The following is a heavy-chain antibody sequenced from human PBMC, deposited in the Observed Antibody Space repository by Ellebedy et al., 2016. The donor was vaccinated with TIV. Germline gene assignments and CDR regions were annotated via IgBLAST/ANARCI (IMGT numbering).Heavy chain of an antibody. D-gene: IGHD7-27*01. CDR1: GFTFSSYS. J-gene: IGHJ2*01. Sequence: GESLKISCAASGFTFSSYSLNWVRQAPGKGLEWVSAIRGGYSNTYYADSVKGRSTISRDTFKNTLYLQLNSLRAEDTAVAYCAKGLTGDRGGWGWYFDLWGRGTLVTVSS. V-gene: IGHV3-23*01. CDR2: IRGGYSNT. CDR3: AKGLTGDRGGWGWYFDL.